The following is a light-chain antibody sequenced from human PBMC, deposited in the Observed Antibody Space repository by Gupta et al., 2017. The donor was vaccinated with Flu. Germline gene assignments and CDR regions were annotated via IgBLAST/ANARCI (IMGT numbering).Light chain of an antibody. V-gene: IGLV1-47*01. CDR2: RED. J-gene: IGLJ3*02. CDR3: AAWDGSLSGRV. Sequence: SNANIVTKPVCWYQQLPGAAPKLLIYREDQRPSGVPDRVSGFKSGTSASLAIIWLRSEEEADYYCAAWDGSLSGRVFGGGTKLTVL. CDR1: NANIVTKP.